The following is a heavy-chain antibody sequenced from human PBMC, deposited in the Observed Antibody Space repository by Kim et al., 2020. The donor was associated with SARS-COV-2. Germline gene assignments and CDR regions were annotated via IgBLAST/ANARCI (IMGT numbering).Heavy chain of an antibody. D-gene: IGHD6-13*01. Sequence: SETLSLTCTVSGGSISSGSYYWSWIRQPAGKGLEWIGRIYTSGSTNYNPSLKSRVTISVDTSKNQSSLKLSSVTAADTAVYYCARASVAAASTLAFDYWGHGTLVTVSS. CDR1: GGSISSGSYY. CDR3: ARASVAAASTLAFDY. V-gene: IGHV4-61*02. CDR2: IYTSGST. J-gene: IGHJ4*01.